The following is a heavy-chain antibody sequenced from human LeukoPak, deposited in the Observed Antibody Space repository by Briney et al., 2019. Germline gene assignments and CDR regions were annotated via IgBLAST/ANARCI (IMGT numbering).Heavy chain of an antibody. CDR3: ARDDSSSDAFDI. V-gene: IGHV1-18*01. Sequence: ASVKVSCKASGGTFSSYAISWVRQAPRQGLEWMGWISAYNGNTNYAQKLQGRVTMTTDTSTSTAYMELRSLRSDDTAVYYCARDDSSSDAFDIWGQGTMVTVSS. J-gene: IGHJ3*02. CDR2: ISAYNGNT. D-gene: IGHD2-15*01. CDR1: GGTFSSYA.